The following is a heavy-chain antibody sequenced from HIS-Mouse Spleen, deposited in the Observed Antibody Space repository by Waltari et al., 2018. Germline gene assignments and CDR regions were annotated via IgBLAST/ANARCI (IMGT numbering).Heavy chain of an antibody. CDR3: AREFGLLPPISSRDYDAFDI. V-gene: IGHV4-39*07. CDR1: GGSISSSRHY. Sequence: QLQLQESGPGLVKPSETLSLTCTVSGGSISSSRHYWGWIRQPPGKGLEWIGSIYYSGSTYYNPSLKSRVTISVDTSKNQFSLKLSSVTAADTAVYYCAREFGLLPPISSRDYDAFDIWGQGTMVTVSS. D-gene: IGHD3-10*01. J-gene: IGHJ3*02. CDR2: IYYSGST.